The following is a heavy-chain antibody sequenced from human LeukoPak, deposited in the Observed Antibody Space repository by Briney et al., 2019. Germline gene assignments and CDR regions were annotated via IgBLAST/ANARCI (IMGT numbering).Heavy chain of an antibody. V-gene: IGHV3-30*02. CDR1: GFTFSIYG. CDR2: IRYDGTNK. D-gene: IGHD4-17*01. J-gene: IGHJ4*02. Sequence: PGGSLRLSCAASGFTFSIYGMHWVRQAPGKGLEWVAFIRYDGTNKYYADSVKGQFTISRDNSKNTLFLQMNSLRPEDTAVYYCAKDSTSSADYARPDVWGGGTLVSVSS. CDR3: AKDSTSSADYARPDV.